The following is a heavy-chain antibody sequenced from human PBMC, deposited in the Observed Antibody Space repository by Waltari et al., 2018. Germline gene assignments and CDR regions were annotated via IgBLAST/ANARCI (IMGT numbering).Heavy chain of an antibody. CDR3: AKDSSTLHYFDY. CDR2: INGIGGNT. V-gene: IGHV3-23*01. D-gene: IGHD3-16*01. Sequence: EVQVLESGGGLVQPGGSLRLSCAASGFTFSTNAMTWVRQAPGKGLEWVSTINGIGGNTYHADSVKGRVTISRDNSKNTLYLQMNSLRAEDTAIYYCAKDSSTLHYFDYWGQGTLVTVSS. J-gene: IGHJ4*02. CDR1: GFTFSTNA.